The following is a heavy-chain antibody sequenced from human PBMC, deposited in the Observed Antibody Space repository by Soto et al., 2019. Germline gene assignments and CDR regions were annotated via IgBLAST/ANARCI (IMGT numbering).Heavy chain of an antibody. V-gene: IGHV4-59*01. J-gene: IGHJ4*02. CDR1: GGSISSYY. Sequence: SETLSLTCTVSGGSISSYYWSWIRQPPGKGLEWIGYIYYSGSTNYNPSLKSRVTISVDTSKNQFSLKLSSVTAADTAVYYCARATKYNYYDSSGYCYPDWGQGTLVTVSS. D-gene: IGHD3-22*01. CDR3: ARATKYNYYDSSGYCYPD. CDR2: IYYSGST.